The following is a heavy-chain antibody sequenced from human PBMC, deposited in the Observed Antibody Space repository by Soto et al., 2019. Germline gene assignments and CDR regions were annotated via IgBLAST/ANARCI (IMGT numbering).Heavy chain of an antibody. J-gene: IGHJ4*02. CDR1: GGSISSNY. Sequence: SGTLSLTCTVSGGSISSNYWTWIRQPPGKGLEWIGYVYNSGSTNYNPSLKSRVTISEDTSKSQLSLKVNSMPAADTAVYYCARYRREAAPGYTLDYWGQGILVTVSS. V-gene: IGHV4-59*01. CDR2: VYNSGST. CDR3: ARYRREAAPGYTLDY. D-gene: IGHD6-13*01.